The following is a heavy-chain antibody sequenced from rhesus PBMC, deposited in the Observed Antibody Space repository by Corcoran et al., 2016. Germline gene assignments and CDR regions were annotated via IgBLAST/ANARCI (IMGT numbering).Heavy chain of an antibody. Sequence: QVQLVQSGAEVKKPGTSVKLSCKASGYPFTSYYINWVRQVPGQVLEWMGWINPSNCNAGYAHEFQGRVTMTRDTSTSTAYMELNSLRSEDTAVYYCARGDIVGTVLSGYWGQGVLVTVSS. D-gene: IGHD5-24*01. J-gene: IGHJ4*01. CDR2: INPSNCNA. V-gene: IGHV1-200*01. CDR3: ARGDIVGTVLSGY. CDR1: GYPFTSYY.